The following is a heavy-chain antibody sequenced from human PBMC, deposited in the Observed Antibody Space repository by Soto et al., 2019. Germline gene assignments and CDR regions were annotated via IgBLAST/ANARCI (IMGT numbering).Heavy chain of an antibody. CDR3: ATVTTSRDYYYGMDV. CDR2: IYPGDSDT. V-gene: IGHV5-51*01. Sequence: GESLKISCKGSGYSFTSYWIGWVRQMPGKGLEWMGIIYPGDSDTRYSPSFQGQVTISADKSNSTAYLQWSSLKASDTAMYYCATVTTSRDYYYGMDVWGQGTTVTVSS. CDR1: GYSFTSYW. J-gene: IGHJ6*02. D-gene: IGHD4-4*01.